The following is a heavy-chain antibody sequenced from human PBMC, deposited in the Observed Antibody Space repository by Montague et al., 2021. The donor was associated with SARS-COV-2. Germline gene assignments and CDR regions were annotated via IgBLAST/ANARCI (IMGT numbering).Heavy chain of an antibody. CDR3: ARGTGPRSITLFGVIISGHVFDI. D-gene: IGHD3-3*01. Sequence: SETLSLTCAVYGGSFSGYYWSWIRQPPGKGLEWIGEINHRGSTNYNPSLKSRVIISVDTSKNQFSLKMSSVIAADTAVYYGARGTGPRSITLFGVIISGHVFDIWGQGTMVTVSS. CDR1: GGSFSGYY. J-gene: IGHJ3*02. CDR2: INHRGST. V-gene: IGHV4-34*01.